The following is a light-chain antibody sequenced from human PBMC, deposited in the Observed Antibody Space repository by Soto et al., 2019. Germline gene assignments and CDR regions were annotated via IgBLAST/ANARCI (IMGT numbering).Light chain of an antibody. J-gene: IGLJ1*01. CDR3: SSYTSSVTYV. CDR1: PSDVGGYNY. CDR2: EVT. Sequence: QSVLTPPASVSGSPGQSITISCTGTPSDVGGYNYVSWYQQHPGEAPKLMIYEVTNRPSGVSDRFSGSKSGNTASLTISGLQAEDEADYYCSSYTSSVTYVFGTGTKVTVL. V-gene: IGLV2-14*01.